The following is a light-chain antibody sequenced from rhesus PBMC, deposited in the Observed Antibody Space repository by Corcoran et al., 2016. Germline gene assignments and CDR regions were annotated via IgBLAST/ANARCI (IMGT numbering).Light chain of an antibody. CDR3: QHGYGTPLT. V-gene: IGKV1-74*01. J-gene: IGKJ4*01. CDR1: ENVNNY. Sequence: DIQMTQSPSSLPASVGDRVTITCRASENVNNYLNWYQQKPGKAPKLLIYKASTLQSGVPSRFSGSGSGTDYTFTISSMQPEDVATYYCQHGYGTPLTFGGGTKVEIK. CDR2: KAS.